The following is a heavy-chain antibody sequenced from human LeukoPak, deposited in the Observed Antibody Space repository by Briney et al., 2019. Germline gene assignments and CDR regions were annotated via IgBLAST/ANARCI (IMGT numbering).Heavy chain of an antibody. Sequence: GGSLRLSCAASGFTFSTYWMTWVRQAPGKGLEWVANIKQDGSEKYYVDSMKGRITISRDNAKNSLYLQMSSLRAEDTAVYYCVRDGGYSGYGYWGQGTLVTVSS. D-gene: IGHD5-12*01. CDR3: VRDGGYSGYGY. J-gene: IGHJ4*02. CDR2: IKQDGSEK. V-gene: IGHV3-7*04. CDR1: GFTFSTYW.